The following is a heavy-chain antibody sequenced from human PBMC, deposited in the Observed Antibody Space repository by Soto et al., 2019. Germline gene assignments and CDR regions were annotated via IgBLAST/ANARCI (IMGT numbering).Heavy chain of an antibody. CDR2: INGNTGHT. CDR3: ARQRKWAVLAY. V-gene: IGHV1-18*01. Sequence: RWAQQAPRQGLEWMGWINGNTGHTIYAMNLEDRLTISTDTSTSTAYMELRSLKSDDTAVYYCARQRKWAVLAYWGQGTLVTVSS. J-gene: IGHJ4*02. D-gene: IGHD6-19*01.